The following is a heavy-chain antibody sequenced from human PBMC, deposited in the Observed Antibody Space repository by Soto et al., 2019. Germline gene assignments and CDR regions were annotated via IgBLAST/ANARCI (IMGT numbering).Heavy chain of an antibody. CDR3: ARGSVVVPAAIYYYYYMDV. D-gene: IGHD2-2*01. J-gene: IGHJ6*03. V-gene: IGHV1-2*04. CDR2: INPNSGGT. CDR1: GYTFTGYY. Sequence: ASVKVSCKASGYTFTGYYMHWVRQAPGQGLEWMGWINPNSGGTNYAQKFQGWVTMTRDTSISTAYMELSRLRSDDTAVYYCARGSVVVPAAIYYYYYMDVWGKGTTVTVSS.